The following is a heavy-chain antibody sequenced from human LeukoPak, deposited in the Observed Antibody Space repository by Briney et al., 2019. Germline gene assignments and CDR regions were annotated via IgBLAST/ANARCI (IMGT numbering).Heavy chain of an antibody. CDR3: ARPLNYDFWSGYYMILDY. CDR2: INPNSGGT. J-gene: IGHJ4*02. CDR1: GGTFSSYA. Sequence: ASVKVSCKASGGTFSSYAISWVRQTPGQGLEWMGWINPNSGGTNYAQKFQGRVTMTRDTSISTAYMELSRLRSDDTAVYYCARPLNYDFWSGYYMILDYWGQGTLVTVSS. D-gene: IGHD3-3*01. V-gene: IGHV1-2*02.